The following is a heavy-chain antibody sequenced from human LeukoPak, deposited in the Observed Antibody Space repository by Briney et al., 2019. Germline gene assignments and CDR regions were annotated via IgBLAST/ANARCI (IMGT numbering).Heavy chain of an antibody. D-gene: IGHD3-22*01. CDR1: GFTFSSYG. Sequence: GGSLRLSCAASGFTFSSYGMHWVRQAPGKGLEWVAFIRYDGSNKYYADSVKGRFTISRDNSKNTLYLQMNSLRAEDTAVYYCAKGGHITMIVAPFDYWGQGTLVTVSS. V-gene: IGHV3-30*02. CDR2: IRYDGSNK. J-gene: IGHJ4*02. CDR3: AKGGHITMIVAPFDY.